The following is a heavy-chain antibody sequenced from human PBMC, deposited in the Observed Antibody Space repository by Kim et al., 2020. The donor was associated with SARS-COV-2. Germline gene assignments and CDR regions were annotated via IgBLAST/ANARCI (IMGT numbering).Heavy chain of an antibody. CDR1: GVSITTNSW. CDR2: IYHGGLT. V-gene: IGHV4-4*02. CDR3: ARDIES. Sequence: SETLSLTCAVSGVSITTNSWWSWVRQPPGKGLEWIGEIYHGGLTSYSPSLKSRVTISIDMSKNQFSLSLASVTAADTAVYFCARDIESWGQGILVTVSS. J-gene: IGHJ4*02.